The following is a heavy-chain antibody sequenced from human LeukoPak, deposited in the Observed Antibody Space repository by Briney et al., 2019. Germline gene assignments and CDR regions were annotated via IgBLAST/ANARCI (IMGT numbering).Heavy chain of an antibody. D-gene: IGHD3-16*02. V-gene: IGHV4-59*01. CDR1: GGSISSYY. CDR3: ARTDFTFGGVIVFDY. Sequence: SETLSLTCTVSGGSISSYYWSWIRQPPGKGLEWIGYIYYSGSTNYNPSLKSRVTISVDTSKNQFSLKLSSVTAADTAVYYCARTDFTFGGVIVFDYWGRGTLVTVSS. J-gene: IGHJ4*02. CDR2: IYYSGST.